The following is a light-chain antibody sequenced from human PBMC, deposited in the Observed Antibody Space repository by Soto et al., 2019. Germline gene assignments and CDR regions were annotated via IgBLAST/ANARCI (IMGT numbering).Light chain of an antibody. CDR1: SSDVGGYNY. J-gene: IGLJ2*01. Sequence: QSALTQPASVSGSSGQSITISCTGTSSDVGGYNYVSWYQQHPGKAPKLMIYDVSNRPSGVSNRFSGSKSGNTASLTISGLKAEDEADYYCSSYTSSSTQVVFGGGTKGTVL. CDR2: DVS. CDR3: SSYTSSSTQVV. V-gene: IGLV2-14*01.